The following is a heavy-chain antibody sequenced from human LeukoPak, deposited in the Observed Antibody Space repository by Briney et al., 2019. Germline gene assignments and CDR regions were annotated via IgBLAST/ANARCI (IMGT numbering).Heavy chain of an antibody. V-gene: IGHV3-53*01. D-gene: IGHD1-14*01. J-gene: IGHJ4*02. CDR3: AGGITKRLIDY. Sequence: PGGSLRLSCAASGFTVSSNYMSWVRQAPGKGLEWVSVIYSGGSTHYADSVKGRFTISRDNSKNTLYVQMNSLRAEDTAVYYCAGGITKRLIDYWGQGTLVTVSS. CDR1: GFTVSSNY. CDR2: IYSGGST.